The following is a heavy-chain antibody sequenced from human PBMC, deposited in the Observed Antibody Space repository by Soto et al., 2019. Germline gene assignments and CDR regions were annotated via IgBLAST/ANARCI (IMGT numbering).Heavy chain of an antibody. V-gene: IGHV3-23*01. CDR3: AKDFGDIVVVVLAPYGMDV. J-gene: IGHJ6*02. CDR2: ISGSGEST. D-gene: IGHD2-15*01. Sequence: SWISQTPGKGLEWVSVISGSGESTYYADSVKGRFTISRDNSKNTLYLQMNSLRAEDTAVYFCAKDFGDIVVVVLAPYGMDVWGQGTTV.